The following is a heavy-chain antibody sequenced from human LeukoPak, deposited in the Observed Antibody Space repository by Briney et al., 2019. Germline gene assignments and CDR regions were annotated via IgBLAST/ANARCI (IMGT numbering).Heavy chain of an antibody. CDR3: VRLREGDYYLDF. J-gene: IGHJ4*02. Sequence: GESLKISCKGSGYNFPTYWIGWVRQMPGKGLAWMGIIYPGDSDTRYNTSFQGQVTISADKSISTAYLQWSSLKASDTAMYYCVRLREGDYYLDFWGQGTLVSVSS. D-gene: IGHD4-17*01. V-gene: IGHV5-51*01. CDR1: GYNFPTYW. CDR2: IYPGDSDT.